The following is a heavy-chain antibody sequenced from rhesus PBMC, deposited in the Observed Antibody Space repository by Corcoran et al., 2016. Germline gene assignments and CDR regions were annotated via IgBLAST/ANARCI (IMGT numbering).Heavy chain of an antibody. V-gene: IGHV4-173*01. CDR3: ASDWSHRY. J-gene: IGHJ4*01. Sequence: QLQLQESGPGLVTPSETLSLTCAVSGDSIRSNYWSWLRQPPGKGLEWIGRISGRNENTDYNPSLKSRVNMSTDTSKNQFSLKLNSMTAADTAGYFCASDWSHRYWGQGVLVTVSS. D-gene: IGHD6-13*01. CDR2: ISGRNENT. CDR1: GDSIRSNY.